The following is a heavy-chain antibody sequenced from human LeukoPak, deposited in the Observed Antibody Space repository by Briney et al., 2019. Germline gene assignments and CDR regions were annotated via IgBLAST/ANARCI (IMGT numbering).Heavy chain of an antibody. J-gene: IGHJ4*02. CDR3: ARSALNFYDR. Sequence: NPSETLSLTCTVSDASISSYSWSWIRQPARKGLELIGHIYTTESTNYNPSLKSRVTMSVYTAKNQFSLRLSSVTAPDTAVYYCARSALNFYDRWGQGNLVTVSS. CDR1: DASISSYS. V-gene: IGHV4-4*07. CDR2: IYTTEST. D-gene: IGHD3-22*01.